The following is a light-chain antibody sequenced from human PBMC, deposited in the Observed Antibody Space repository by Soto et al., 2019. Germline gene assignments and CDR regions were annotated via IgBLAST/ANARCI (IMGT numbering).Light chain of an antibody. CDR2: DVS. Sequence: QSALTQPASVSGSPGQSITISCTGTSSDVGDYKYVSWYQQHHGRAPKLMIFDVSNRPSGVSNRFSGSKSANTASLTISGLQAEDEADYYCSSFTTSTTRVFGGGTKLTVL. CDR1: SSDVGDYKY. J-gene: IGLJ2*01. CDR3: SSFTTSTTRV. V-gene: IGLV2-14*01.